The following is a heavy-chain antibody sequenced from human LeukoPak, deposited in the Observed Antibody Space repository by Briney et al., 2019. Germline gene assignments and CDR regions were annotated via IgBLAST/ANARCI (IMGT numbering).Heavy chain of an antibody. V-gene: IGHV4-34*01. D-gene: IGHD2-21*01. Sequence: PSEALSLTCAVYGGSFSGYYWSRIRQPPGKGLEWIGEINHSGSTNYNPSLKSRVTISVDTSKNQFSLKLSSVTAADTAVYYCARVVVPFKFDYWGQGTLVTVSS. CDR1: GGSFSGYY. J-gene: IGHJ4*02. CDR2: INHSGST. CDR3: ARVVVPFKFDY.